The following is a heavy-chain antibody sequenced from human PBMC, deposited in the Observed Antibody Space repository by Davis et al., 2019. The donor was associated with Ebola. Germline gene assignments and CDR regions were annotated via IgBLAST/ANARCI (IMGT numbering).Heavy chain of an antibody. CDR1: GGFVSSGGYS. CDR2: YYYTGST. Sequence: MPSETLSLTCAVSGGFVSSGGYSWSWIRQPPGKGLEWIGYYYYTGSTYYNPSLKSRVTISVDTSKNQFSLKLSSVTAADTAVYYCARDIRLYDSSGFGYFDYWGQGNLVTVSS. D-gene: IGHD3-22*01. J-gene: IGHJ4*02. CDR3: ARDIRLYDSSGFGYFDY. V-gene: IGHV4-61*08.